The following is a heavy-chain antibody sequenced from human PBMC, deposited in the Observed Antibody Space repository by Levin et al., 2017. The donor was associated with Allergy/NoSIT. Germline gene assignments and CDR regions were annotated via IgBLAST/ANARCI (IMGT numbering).Heavy chain of an antibody. V-gene: IGHV3-30*04. J-gene: IGHJ4*02. D-gene: IGHD2-15*01. CDR3: ARDSVIFNLLVVAGTALDY. Sequence: GESLKISCAASGFTFSHYAMHWVRQAPGKGLEWVAGISYDGDHEYYADSLKGRFTSSRDNSRNTLYLQMDSLRADDTAVYYCARDSVIFNLLVVAGTALDYWGQGTLVTVSS. CDR2: ISYDGDHE. CDR1: GFTFSHYA.